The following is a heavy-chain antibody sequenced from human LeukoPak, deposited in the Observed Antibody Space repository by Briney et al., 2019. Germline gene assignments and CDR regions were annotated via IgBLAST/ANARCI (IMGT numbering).Heavy chain of an antibody. CDR1: GFTFSSYS. D-gene: IGHD7-27*01. Sequence: PGGSLRLSCAASGFTFSSYSMNWVRQAPGKGLEWVSSICSSSSYIYYADSVKGRFTISRDNAKNSLYLQMNSLRAEDTAVYYCAREGPGEAFDIWGQGTMVTVSS. V-gene: IGHV3-21*01. CDR3: AREGPGEAFDI. CDR2: ICSSSSYI. J-gene: IGHJ3*02.